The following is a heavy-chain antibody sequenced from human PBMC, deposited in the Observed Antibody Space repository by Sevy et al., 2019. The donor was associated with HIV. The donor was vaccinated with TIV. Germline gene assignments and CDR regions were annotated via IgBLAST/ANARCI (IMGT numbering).Heavy chain of an antibody. CDR1: GDSITSSSYY. Sequence: SETLSLTCSVSGDSITSSSYYWGWIRQPPGKGLEWIGIIYYRGNTYYNPSLKSRVTIFVDTSKNHFSLKLTSVTAADTAFYYCARRAYGSSHYFDYWGQGTLVTVSS. J-gene: IGHJ4*02. V-gene: IGHV4-39*02. CDR3: ARRAYGSSHYFDY. D-gene: IGHD6-13*01. CDR2: IYYRGNT.